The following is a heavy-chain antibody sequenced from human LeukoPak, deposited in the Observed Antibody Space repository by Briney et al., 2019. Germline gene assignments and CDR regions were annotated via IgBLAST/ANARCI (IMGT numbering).Heavy chain of an antibody. CDR1: GFTFRSYW. J-gene: IGHJ2*01. D-gene: IGHD2/OR15-2a*01. CDR2: IKEDGSEK. CDR3: ARAFRARYFDL. Sequence: GGSLRLSCAASGFTFRSYWMSWVRQAPGKGLEWVANIKEDGSEKYYVDSVKGRFTISRGNAKNSLYLQMNSLRAEDTAVYYCARAFRARYFDLWGRGTLVTVSS. V-gene: IGHV3-7*05.